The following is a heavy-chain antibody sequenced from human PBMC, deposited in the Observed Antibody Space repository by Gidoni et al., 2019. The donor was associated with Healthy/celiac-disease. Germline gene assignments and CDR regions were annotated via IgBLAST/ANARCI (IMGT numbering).Heavy chain of an antibody. Sequence: QVQLVQSGAEVKKPGSAVTVSCKASGGTFGSYAIRWVRQAPGQGREWMGGSIPIFGTANYAQKFQGRVTITAYKSTSTAYMELSSLRSEDTAVYYCAREVPAAIGYFDYWGQGTLVTVSS. V-gene: IGHV1-69*06. CDR3: AREVPAAIGYFDY. CDR2: SIPIFGTA. CDR1: GGTFGSYA. D-gene: IGHD2-2*02. J-gene: IGHJ4*02.